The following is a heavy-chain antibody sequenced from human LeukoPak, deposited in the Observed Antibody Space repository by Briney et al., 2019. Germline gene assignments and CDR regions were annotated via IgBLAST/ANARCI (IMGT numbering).Heavy chain of an antibody. CDR1: GDSISSYY. CDR3: GRRGPGSYWTDAFDI. V-gene: IGHV4-59*01. CDR2: IYYSGSA. D-gene: IGHD3-10*01. J-gene: IGHJ3*02. Sequence: SETLSLTCTVSGDSISSYYWSWIRKPPGKGLEWIGSIYYSGSANYNPSLKSRVTISVDTSKNQFSLKLKAWDAGATAVYYWGRRGPGSYWTDAFDIWGQGTMVTASS.